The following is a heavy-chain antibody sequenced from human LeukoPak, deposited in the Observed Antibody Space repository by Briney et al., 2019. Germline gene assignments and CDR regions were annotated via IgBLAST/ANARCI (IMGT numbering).Heavy chain of an antibody. CDR1: GGSFSGYY. J-gene: IGHJ4*02. CDR2: INHSGST. D-gene: IGHD3-10*01. CDR3: ARGHTNYYYGSGSYSYYFDY. V-gene: IGHV4-34*01. Sequence: SSETLSLTCAVYGGSFSGYYWSWIRQPPGKGLEWIGEINHSGSTNYNPSLKSRVTISVDTSKNQFSLKLSSVTAADTAVYYCARGHTNYYYGSGSYSYYFDYWGQGTLVTASS.